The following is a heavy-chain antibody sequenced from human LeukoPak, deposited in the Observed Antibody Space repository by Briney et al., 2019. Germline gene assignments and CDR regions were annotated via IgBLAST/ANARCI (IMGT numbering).Heavy chain of an antibody. CDR3: ARADPKLALVRGVRELYYGLDV. J-gene: IGHJ6*02. Sequence: GGSLRLSCAASGFTVSSNYMSWVRQAPGKGLEWVSTIGSAGDTYYPGSVKGRFTISRENAKSSLYLQVNSLRAGDTAVYYCARADPKLALVRGVRELYYGLDVWGQGTTVTVSS. CDR1: GFTVSSNY. CDR2: IGSAGDT. V-gene: IGHV3-13*04. D-gene: IGHD3-10*01.